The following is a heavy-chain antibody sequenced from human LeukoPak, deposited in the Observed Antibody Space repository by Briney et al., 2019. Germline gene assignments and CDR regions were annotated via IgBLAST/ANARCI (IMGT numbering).Heavy chain of an antibody. D-gene: IGHD2-2*01. CDR2: INQLGNEK. Sequence: GGSLRLSCAASGFTFSSYWMSWIRQTPGRGLEWVANINQLGNEKNYVDSVNGRFTISRNNVDDSLYLEMNSLRVEDTAVYYCGRDRVVPAATFYWGQGVLVTVSS. V-gene: IGHV3-7*01. CDR3: GRDRVVPAATFY. CDR1: GFTFSSYW. J-gene: IGHJ4*02.